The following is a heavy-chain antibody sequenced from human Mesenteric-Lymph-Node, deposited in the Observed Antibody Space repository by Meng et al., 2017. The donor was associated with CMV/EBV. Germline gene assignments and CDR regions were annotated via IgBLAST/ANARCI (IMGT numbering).Heavy chain of an antibody. J-gene: IGHJ4*02. CDR3: AIIDHRNPLDY. D-gene: IGHD1-14*01. Sequence: ASVKVSCKTSGYTFTTYGIDWVRQAPGQGLEWVGWISAYYGDTKFAPKLQGRVTLTTDTSTRTASMELRSLRSDDTAVYYCAIIDHRNPLDYWGQGTLVTVSS. V-gene: IGHV1-18*01. CDR2: ISAYYGDT. CDR1: GYTFTTYG.